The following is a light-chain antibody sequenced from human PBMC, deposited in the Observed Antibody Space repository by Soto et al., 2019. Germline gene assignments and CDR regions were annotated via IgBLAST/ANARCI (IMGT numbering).Light chain of an antibody. Sequence: EIALTQSPATLSVSPGDRATLSCRASQGVDKFLAWYQQRPGQAPRLVISDASNRATGIPARFSGSGSGTDFTLTISSLEPEDFAVYYCQQRSKWPFTFGPGTKVDIK. V-gene: IGKV3-11*01. CDR2: DAS. CDR3: QQRSKWPFT. CDR1: QGVDKF. J-gene: IGKJ3*01.